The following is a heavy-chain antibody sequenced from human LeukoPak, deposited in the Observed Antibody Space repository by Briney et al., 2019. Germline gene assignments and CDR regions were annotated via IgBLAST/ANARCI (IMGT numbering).Heavy chain of an antibody. CDR2: IYNSGST. J-gene: IGHJ4*02. Sequence: PSETLSLTCTVSGDSISTYYWSWIRKPPGKGLEWIGHIYNSGSTNYSPSLKSRVTISVDTSKNQFSLKLSSVTAADTAVYYCTRHVRSLVVVTPFDYWGQGTLVTVSS. CDR1: GDSISTYY. CDR3: TRHVRSLVVVTPFDY. V-gene: IGHV4-59*08. D-gene: IGHD3-22*01.